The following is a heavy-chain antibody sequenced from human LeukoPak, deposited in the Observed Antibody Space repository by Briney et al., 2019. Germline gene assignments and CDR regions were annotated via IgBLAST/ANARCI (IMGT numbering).Heavy chain of an antibody. D-gene: IGHD1-26*01. Sequence: SETPSLTCTVSGASISSSNYYWGWIRQPPGKGLGWIASIYYSGSTSYNPSLKSRVTISVDTSKNQFSLKVSSVTAADTAVYYCARPHIGGSDLTDFACWGQGTLVTVPS. CDR2: IYYSGST. CDR3: ARPHIGGSDLTDFAC. CDR1: GASISSSNYY. J-gene: IGHJ4*02. V-gene: IGHV4-39*01.